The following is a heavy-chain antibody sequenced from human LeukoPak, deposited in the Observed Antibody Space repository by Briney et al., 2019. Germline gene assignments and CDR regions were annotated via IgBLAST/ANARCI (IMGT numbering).Heavy chain of an antibody. J-gene: IGHJ2*01. Sequence: SETLSLTCTVPGGSISSSSYYWGWIRQPPGKGLLWIATIYYSGSTYYNPSLKSRVTTSVDTSKNQFSLKLSSVTTADTAVYYCARARIGDSDGYCDLWGRGTLVTVSS. D-gene: IGHD3-10*01. V-gene: IGHV4-39*01. CDR2: IYYSGST. CDR3: ARARIGDSDGYCDL. CDR1: GGSISSSSYY.